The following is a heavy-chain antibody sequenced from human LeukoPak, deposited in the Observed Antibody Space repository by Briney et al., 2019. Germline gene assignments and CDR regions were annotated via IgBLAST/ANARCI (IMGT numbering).Heavy chain of an antibody. J-gene: IGHJ1*01. D-gene: IGHD1-26*01. CDR1: GDSISSYY. CDR2: IYTSGST. Sequence: SETLSLTCTVSGDSISSYYWSWIRQPAGKGLEWIGRIYTSGSTNYNPSLKSRVTMSVDTSKNQFSLKLSSVTAADTAVYYCARSDYSGSYWAEYFQHWGQGTLVTVSS. V-gene: IGHV4-4*07. CDR3: ARSDYSGSYWAEYFQH.